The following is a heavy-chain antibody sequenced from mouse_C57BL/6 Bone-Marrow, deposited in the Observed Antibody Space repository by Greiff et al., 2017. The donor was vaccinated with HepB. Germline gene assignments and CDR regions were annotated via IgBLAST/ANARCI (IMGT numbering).Heavy chain of an antibody. CDR2: INPNNGGT. J-gene: IGHJ2*01. Sequence: VQLQQSGPELVKPGASVKIPCKASGYTFTDYNMDWVKQSHGKSLEWIGDINPNNGGTIYNQKFKSKATLTVDKSSSTAYMQLSSLTSEDSAVYYCARRGLLLRGLFDYWGQGTTLTVSS. CDR1: GYTFTDYN. V-gene: IGHV1-18*01. CDR3: ARRGLLLRGLFDY. D-gene: IGHD1-1*01.